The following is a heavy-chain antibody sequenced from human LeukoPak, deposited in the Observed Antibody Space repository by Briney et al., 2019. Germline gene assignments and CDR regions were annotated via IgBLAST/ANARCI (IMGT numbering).Heavy chain of an antibody. V-gene: IGHV1-8*01. CDR2: MNADGGST. CDR3: ARAAHYSYYYGMDV. Sequence: ASVKVSCKASGYTFTSYDINWVRQATGQGLEWMGWMNADGGSTAFAQKFQGRVTMTRNTTTSTAYMELSSVRPDDTAVYYCARAAHYSYYYGMDVWGQGTTVTVSS. J-gene: IGHJ6*02. CDR1: GYTFTSYD.